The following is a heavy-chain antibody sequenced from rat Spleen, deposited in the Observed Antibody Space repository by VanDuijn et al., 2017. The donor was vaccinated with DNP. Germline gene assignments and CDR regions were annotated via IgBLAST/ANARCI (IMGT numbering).Heavy chain of an antibody. V-gene: IGHV2S8*01. CDR1: GFSLSSYG. CDR2: ISSGGGT. D-gene: IGHD4-3*01. CDR3: TRDWIRGPFAY. Sequence: QVRLRESGPGLGQPSQTLSLTCTVSGFSLSSYGLRWVRQSPGKGLEWIAGISSGGGTFYNSVFKFRLSISRDTSKSQVFLKMNSLQTEDTAIYFCTRDWIRGPFAYWGQGTLVTVSS. J-gene: IGHJ3*01.